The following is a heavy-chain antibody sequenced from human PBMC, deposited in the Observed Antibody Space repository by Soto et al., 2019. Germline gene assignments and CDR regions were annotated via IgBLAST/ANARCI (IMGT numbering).Heavy chain of an antibody. CDR3: ATEYYLNYYYYGMDV. CDR2: ISYDGSNK. J-gene: IGHJ6*02. CDR1: GFTFSSYG. D-gene: IGHD3-10*01. V-gene: IGHV3-30*03. Sequence: QVQLVESGGGVVQPGRSLRLSCAASGFTFSSYGMHWVRQAPAKGLEWVAVISYDGSNKYYADSVKGRFTISRDNSKNTLYLQMNSLRAEDTAVYYCATEYYLNYYYYGMDVWGQGATVTVSS.